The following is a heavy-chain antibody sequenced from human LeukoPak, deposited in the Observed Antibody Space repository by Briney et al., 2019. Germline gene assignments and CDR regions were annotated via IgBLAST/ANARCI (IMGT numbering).Heavy chain of an antibody. Sequence: ASVKVSCKASGYTFTSYYMHWVRQAPGQGLEWMGIINPSGGSTSYAQKFQGRVTMTRDMSTSTVFMELSSLRSEDTAVYYCARDLSTAISGPDYWGQGTLVTVSS. V-gene: IGHV1-46*01. CDR3: ARDLSTAISGPDY. CDR1: GYTFTSYY. CDR2: INPSGGST. D-gene: IGHD2-21*02. J-gene: IGHJ4*02.